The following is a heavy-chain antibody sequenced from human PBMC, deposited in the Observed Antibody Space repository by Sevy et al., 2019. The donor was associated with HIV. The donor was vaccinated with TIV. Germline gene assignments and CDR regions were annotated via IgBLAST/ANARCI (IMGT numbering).Heavy chain of an antibody. CDR3: ARDSAVVPRALVY. D-gene: IGHD2-15*01. CDR1: GDSISSYF. V-gene: IGHV4-59*01. J-gene: IGHJ4*02. CDR2: IYYSGSS. Sequence: LLQLPETLSLTCNVSGDSISSYFWSWFRQPPGKGLEWIGYIYYSGSSEYNPSLRSRVTISIDTSKKYLSMKLTSVTAADTAVYYCARDSAVVPRALVYWGQGTLVTVSS.